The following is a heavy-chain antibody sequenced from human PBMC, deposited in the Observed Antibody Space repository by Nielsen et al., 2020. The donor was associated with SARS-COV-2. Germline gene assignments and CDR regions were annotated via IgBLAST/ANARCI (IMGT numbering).Heavy chain of an antibody. CDR1: GFTFTNSA. V-gene: IGHV1-58*01. J-gene: IGHJ5*02. CDR2: IVVGSGNT. CDR3: AAEFPVLRYSRTEFDP. Sequence: SVKVSCKASGFTFTNSAVQWVRQARGQRLEWIGWIVVGSGNTNYAQKFQERVTITRDMSTSTAYIELNSLRSDDTAVYYCAAEFPVLRYSRTEFDPWGQGTLVTVSS. D-gene: IGHD3-9*01.